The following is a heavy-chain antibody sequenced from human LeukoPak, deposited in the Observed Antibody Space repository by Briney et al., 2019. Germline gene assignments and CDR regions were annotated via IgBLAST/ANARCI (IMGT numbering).Heavy chain of an antibody. Sequence: PGGSLRLSCEASGFSFSTSGVHWVRQAPGKGLEWMAVISKDGRKDHYADSGKGRFTISRDNSKSTLFLQMNSLRPEDTAIYYCARDLLNYGSAYYDVGIFDSWGQGTLVTVSS. CDR2: ISKDGRKD. V-gene: IGHV3-30*04. CDR1: GFSFSTSG. J-gene: IGHJ4*02. D-gene: IGHD3-10*01. CDR3: ARDLLNYGSAYYDVGIFDS.